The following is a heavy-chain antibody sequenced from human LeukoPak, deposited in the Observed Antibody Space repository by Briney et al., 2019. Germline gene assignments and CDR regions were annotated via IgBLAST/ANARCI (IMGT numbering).Heavy chain of an antibody. J-gene: IGHJ6*03. D-gene: IGHD2-2*01. Sequence: GGSLRLSCAASGFTFSRYSMNWVRQAPGKGLEWVSSISISSSYIYYADSVKGRFTMSRDNAKNSLYLQMNSLRAEDTAVYFCARTNVVVEPATIAYYYYMDVWGKGTTVTISS. CDR1: GFTFSRYS. V-gene: IGHV3-21*01. CDR2: ISISSSYI. CDR3: ARTNVVVEPATIAYYYYMDV.